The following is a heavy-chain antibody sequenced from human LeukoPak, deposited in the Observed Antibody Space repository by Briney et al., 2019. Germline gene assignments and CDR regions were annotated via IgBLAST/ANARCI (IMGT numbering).Heavy chain of an antibody. CDR1: GFTFSSYE. CDR3: ARERYDFWSGLKDY. Sequence: GGSLRLSCAASGFTFSSYEMNWVRQAPGKGLEWVSYISSSGSTIYYADSVKGRFTISRDNAKNSLYLQMNSLRAEDTAVYYCARERYDFWSGLKDYWGQGTLVTVSS. J-gene: IGHJ4*02. D-gene: IGHD3-3*01. V-gene: IGHV3-48*03. CDR2: ISSSGSTI.